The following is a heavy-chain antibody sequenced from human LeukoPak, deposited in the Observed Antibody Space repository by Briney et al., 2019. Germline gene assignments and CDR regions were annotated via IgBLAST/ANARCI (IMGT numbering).Heavy chain of an antibody. Sequence: ASVKVSCKASGYTFTGYYMHWMRQAPGQGLEWMGWINPNNGDTHYAQKFQGRVTMTRDTSISTAYMELSRLRSDDTAVYYCARGVAGVYFYYHMDVWGKGTTVTVSS. CDR3: ARGVAGVYFYYHMDV. CDR1: GYTFTGYY. D-gene: IGHD1-14*01. V-gene: IGHV1-2*02. J-gene: IGHJ6*03. CDR2: INPNNGDT.